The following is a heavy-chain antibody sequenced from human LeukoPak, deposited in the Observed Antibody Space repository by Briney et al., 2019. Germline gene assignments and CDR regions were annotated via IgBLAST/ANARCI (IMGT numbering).Heavy chain of an antibody. D-gene: IGHD2-2*01. V-gene: IGHV3-64*02. CDR2: IASNGGTK. CDR3: AREYCTTNSCYVWGLGY. J-gene: IGHJ4*02. Sequence: GGSLRLSCAASGFSFSTYTMRWVRQAPGKGLEYVSGIASNGGTKYYADSVKGRFTISRDNFKNTVYLQMDSLRTEDMAVYYCAREYCTTNSCYVWGLGYWGQGTLVTVSS. CDR1: GFSFSTYT.